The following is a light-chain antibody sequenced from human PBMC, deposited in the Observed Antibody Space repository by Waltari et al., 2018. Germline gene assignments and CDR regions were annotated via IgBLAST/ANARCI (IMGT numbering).Light chain of an antibody. CDR1: NIGSTN. V-gene: IGLV3-21*02. J-gene: IGLJ2*01. CDR3: QVWDGSDDSVV. CDR2: DHA. Sequence: SCVLAQGPSVSVAPGQTARITCGGNNIGSTNVTWYQQRPGHAPVLVVSDHADRPSGIPERFSGSNSGNMATLTISRVEAGDEADYHCQVWDGSDDSVVFGGGTKLTV.